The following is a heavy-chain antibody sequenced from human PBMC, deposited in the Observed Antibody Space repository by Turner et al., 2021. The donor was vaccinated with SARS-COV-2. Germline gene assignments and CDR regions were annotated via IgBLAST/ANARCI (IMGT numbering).Heavy chain of an antibody. CDR3: VKEDGDFYFDH. Sequence: QVQLVESGGGVVQPGGSLRLSGEASGFTFSSFGMHWVRQAPGKGLEWVGIIARDGSQKHFGDSVEGRFTLSRDNSRNTLHLQVNSLRPEDTAVYYCVKEDGDFYFDHWGQGTLVTVAS. J-gene: IGHJ4*02. CDR2: IARDGSQK. CDR1: GFTFSSFG. D-gene: IGHD2-21*02. V-gene: IGHV3-30*18.